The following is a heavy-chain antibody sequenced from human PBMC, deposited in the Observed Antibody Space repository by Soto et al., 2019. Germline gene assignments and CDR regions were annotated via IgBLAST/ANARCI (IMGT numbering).Heavy chain of an antibody. CDR1: GGTFSRYS. CDR3: AREDRDRETGLVPAAIDGMDG. CDR2: IIPIFGIP. J-gene: IGHJ6*02. Sequence: QVQLVQSGAEVKKPGSSVKVSCKASGGTFSRYSITWVRQAPGHGLEWIGRIIPIFGIPSYAQKFQGRVTLTADESTSTAYMELSSLRSDDTAVYYCAREDRDRETGLVPAAIDGMDGWGQGTTVTVSS. D-gene: IGHD2-2*01. V-gene: IGHV1-69*08.